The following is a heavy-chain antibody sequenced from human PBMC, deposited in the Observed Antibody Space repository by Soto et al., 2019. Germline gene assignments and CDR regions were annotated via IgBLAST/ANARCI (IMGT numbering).Heavy chain of an antibody. J-gene: IGHJ5*02. V-gene: IGHV4-38-2*01. D-gene: IGHD3-3*01. CDR3: ARGTFGYYDFWSGYPRNNWFDP. Sequence: SETLSLTCAVSGYSISSGYYWGWIRQPPGKGLEWIGSIYHSGSTYYNPSLKSRVTISVDTSKNQFSLKLSSVTAADTAVYYCARGTFGYYDFWSGYPRNNWFDPWGQGTLVTVSS. CDR2: IYHSGST. CDR1: GYSISSGYY.